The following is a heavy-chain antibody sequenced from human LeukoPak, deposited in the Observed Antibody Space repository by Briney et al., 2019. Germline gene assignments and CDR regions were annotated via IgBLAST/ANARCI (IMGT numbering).Heavy chain of an antibody. D-gene: IGHD4-17*01. CDR1: GFTFNNHN. CDR3: ARDFNGDYAY. V-gene: IGHV3-48*01. J-gene: IGHJ4*02. Sequence: PGGSLRLSCAGSGFTFNNHNMNWVRQAPGKGLEWVSYISSSSSTIYYADSVKGRFTISRDNAKNSLYLQMNSLRAEDTAMYYCARDFNGDYAYWGQGTLVTVSS. CDR2: ISSSSSTI.